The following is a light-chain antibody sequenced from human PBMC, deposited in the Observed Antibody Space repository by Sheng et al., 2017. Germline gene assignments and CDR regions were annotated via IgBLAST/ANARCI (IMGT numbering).Light chain of an antibody. Sequence: DIVMTQSPDSLAVSLGERATINCKSSQSVLYSSKNKNYLAWYQQKPGQPPKLLIYWASTRESGVPERFSGSGSGTDFTLTISSLQAEDVAVYYCQQYYSTPPTFGPGTKVDIK. CDR1: QSVLYSSKNKNY. J-gene: IGKJ3*01. V-gene: IGKV4-1*01. CDR3: QQYYSTPPT. CDR2: WAS.